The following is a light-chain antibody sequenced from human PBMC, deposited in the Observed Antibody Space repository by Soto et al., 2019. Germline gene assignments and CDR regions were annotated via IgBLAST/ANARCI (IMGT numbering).Light chain of an antibody. CDR2: EVS. V-gene: IGLV2-14*01. Sequence: QSALTQPASVSGSPGQSITISCTGTTSDVGVYNYVSWYQQHPGKAPKLMIYEVSNRPSGVSNRFSGSKSGNTASLTISGLQAEDEADYYCSSSTSSSTFVFGTGTKGTVL. J-gene: IGLJ1*01. CDR3: SSSTSSSTFV. CDR1: TSDVGVYNY.